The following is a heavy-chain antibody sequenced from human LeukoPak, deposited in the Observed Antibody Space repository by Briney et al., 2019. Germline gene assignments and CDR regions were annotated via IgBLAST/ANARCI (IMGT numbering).Heavy chain of an antibody. D-gene: IGHD3-10*01. CDR3: ARDNSGSFSFVDY. CDR1: GFTFSSHG. CDR2: KSYDGRKQ. V-gene: IGHV3-30*03. J-gene: IGHJ4*02. Sequence: GGSLRLSCTASGFTFSSHGMHWVRQAPGKGLEWVAVKSYDGRKQYYADSVKGRFTISRGNSKNTLYLQMNSLRAEDTAVYYCARDNSGSFSFVDYWGQGTLVTVSS.